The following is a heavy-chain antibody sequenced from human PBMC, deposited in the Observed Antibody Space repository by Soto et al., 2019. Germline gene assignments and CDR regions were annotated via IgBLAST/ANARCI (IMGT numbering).Heavy chain of an antibody. CDR3: AKDAWSGIIVVVPAASDP. Sequence: EVQLLESGGGLVQPGGSLRLSCAASGFTFSSYAMSWVRQAPGKGLEWVSAISGSGGSTYYADSVKGRFTISRDNSKNTLFLQMNRLRAEDTAVYYCAKDAWSGIIVVVPAASDPWGQGTLVTVSA. CDR1: GFTFSSYA. D-gene: IGHD2-2*01. CDR2: ISGSGGST. J-gene: IGHJ5*02. V-gene: IGHV3-23*01.